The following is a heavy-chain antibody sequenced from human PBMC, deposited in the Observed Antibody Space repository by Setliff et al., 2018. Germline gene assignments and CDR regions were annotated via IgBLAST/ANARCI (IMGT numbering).Heavy chain of an antibody. CDR2: IYYSGNSNYDT. Sequence: SETLSLTCIVSGGSINSYYWNWIRQPPGKGLEWIGYIYYSGNSNYDTNYNPSLKSRVTISVDTSKNQFSLKLSSVTAADTAVYYCARGFPKGYYYDSSGYYGFDYWGQGTLVTVSS. CDR3: ARGFPKGYYYDSSGYYGFDY. V-gene: IGHV4-59*12. J-gene: IGHJ4*02. D-gene: IGHD3-22*01. CDR1: GGSINSYY.